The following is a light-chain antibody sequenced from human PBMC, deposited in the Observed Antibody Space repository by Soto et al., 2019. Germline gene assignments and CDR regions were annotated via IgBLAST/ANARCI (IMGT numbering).Light chain of an antibody. Sequence: EIVMTQSPATLSVSPGERVTLSCRASQSVNSNLAWYQQKPGQAPRLLIYGASTRATGIPARFSGGVSGTDFTLTISSLEPEDFSVYYCQQRYNWPITFGQGTRLEIK. CDR3: QQRYNWPIT. V-gene: IGKV3-15*01. J-gene: IGKJ5*01. CDR1: QSVNSN. CDR2: GAS.